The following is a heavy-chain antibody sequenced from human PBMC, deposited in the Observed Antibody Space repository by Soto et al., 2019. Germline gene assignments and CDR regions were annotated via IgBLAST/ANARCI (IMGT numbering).Heavy chain of an antibody. J-gene: IGHJ4*02. V-gene: IGHV3-21*01. CDR1: GFTFSSYT. D-gene: IGHD3-3*01. Sequence: EVQLVESGGGLVKPGGSLRLSCAASGFTFSSYTMNWVRQAPGKGLEWVSSISSRSSYIYHADSVKGRFTISRDNAKNSVYLQMNSLRAEDTAVYYCASNDFWSGSTDYWGQGTLVTVSS. CDR3: ASNDFWSGSTDY. CDR2: ISSRSSYI.